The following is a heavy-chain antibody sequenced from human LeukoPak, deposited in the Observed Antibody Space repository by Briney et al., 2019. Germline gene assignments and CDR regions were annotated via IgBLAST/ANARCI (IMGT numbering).Heavy chain of an antibody. CDR2: IYRTGGT. J-gene: IGHJ4*02. V-gene: IGHV4-59*01. D-gene: IGHD5-18*01. Sequence: SETLSLTCTLAEGSISSFYWAWIRQPPGKGLEWIGFIYRTGGTNYSPSLKSRVTISVDTSKNQFSLKLTSVTAADTAVYYCARGLGYGDSYDFWGQGTLVTVSS. CDR1: EGSISSFY. CDR3: ARGLGYGDSYDF.